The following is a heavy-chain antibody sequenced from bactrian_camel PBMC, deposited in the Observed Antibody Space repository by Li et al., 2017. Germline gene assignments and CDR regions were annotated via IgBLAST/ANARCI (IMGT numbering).Heavy chain of an antibody. CDR1: EYTASTNC. CDR3: GAAPPGLLKYADYDCDG. CDR2: MDRHGDT. J-gene: IGHJ4*01. V-gene: IGHV3S53*01. D-gene: IGHD3*01. Sequence: HVQLVESGGGSVQPGGSLKLSCEFSEYTASTNCMTWFRQAPGKEREGIATMDRHGDTSYADSVKGRFTISRDNTKNTVYLQMNSLKPEDTAVYYCGAAPPGLLKYADYDCDGWGQGTQVTVS.